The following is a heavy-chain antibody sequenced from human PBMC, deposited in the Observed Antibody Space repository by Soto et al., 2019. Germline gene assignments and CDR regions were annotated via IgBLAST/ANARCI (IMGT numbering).Heavy chain of an antibody. CDR2: INVYQGNT. CDR3: ARSGSASSSWLPDD. D-gene: IGHD6-13*01. Sequence: ASVKVSCKPSGYTFTSNCIGWVRPAPGQGLEWMGWINVYQGNTKHAQQLHGRVTLTTDTSTSTAYMDLRSLRSDDTAVYYFARSGSASSSWLPDDWGQGTLVTVSS. V-gene: IGHV1-18*04. J-gene: IGHJ4*02. CDR1: GYTFTSNC.